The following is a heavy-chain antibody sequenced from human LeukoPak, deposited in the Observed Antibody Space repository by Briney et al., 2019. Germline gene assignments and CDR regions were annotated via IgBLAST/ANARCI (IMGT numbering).Heavy chain of an antibody. Sequence: PGESSKISCKVSGYTFTNYWIGWVRQMPGKGLEWMGIIYPGDSDTRYSPSFQGQITISADKSINTAYLQWSSLKASDTAMYYCARHILARYTYSYDGMDVWGQGNPVTVSS. D-gene: IGHD5-18*01. CDR1: GYTFTNYW. J-gene: IGHJ6*02. V-gene: IGHV5-51*01. CDR3: ARHILARYTYSYDGMDV. CDR2: IYPGDSDT.